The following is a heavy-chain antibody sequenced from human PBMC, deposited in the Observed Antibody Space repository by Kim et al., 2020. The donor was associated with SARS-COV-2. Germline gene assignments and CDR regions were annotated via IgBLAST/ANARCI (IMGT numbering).Heavy chain of an antibody. CDR1: GFTFGDYV. CDR3: ALLCPKVLPGAVEHTFDI. V-gene: IGHV3-9*01. D-gene: IGHD2-2*01. Sequence: SLRLSCAASGFTFGDYVMHWVRQAPGKGLEWVSGITWNSAAIGYVDSVKGRFTISRDNAKNSLYLQMNSLRTEDTALYYCALLCPKVLPGAVEHTFDIWGQGTMVTVSS. J-gene: IGHJ3*02. CDR2: ITWNSAAI.